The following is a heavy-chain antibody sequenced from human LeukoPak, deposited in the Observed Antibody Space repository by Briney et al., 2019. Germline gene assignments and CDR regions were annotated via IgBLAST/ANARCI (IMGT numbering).Heavy chain of an antibody. J-gene: IGHJ6*03. Sequence: ASVKVTCKASGYTFTGYYMHWVRQAPGQGLDWMGWVNPNNGGTNYAQKFQGRVTMTRDTSISTAYMELSRLRSDDTAVYYCAIDLDLEQQPPYYYYYYMDVWGKGTTVTVSS. CDR1: GYTFTGYY. CDR3: AIDLDLEQQPPYYYYYYMDV. D-gene: IGHD1/OR15-1a*01. V-gene: IGHV1-2*02. CDR2: VNPNNGGT.